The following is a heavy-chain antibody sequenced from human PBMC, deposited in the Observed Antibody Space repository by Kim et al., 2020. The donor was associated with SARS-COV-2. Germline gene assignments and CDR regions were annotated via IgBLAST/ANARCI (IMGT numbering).Heavy chain of an antibody. V-gene: IGHV1-69*13. Sequence: SVKVSCKASGGTFSSYAISWVRQAPGQELEWMGGIIPIFGTANYAQKFQGRVTITADESTSTAYMELSSLRSEDTAVYYCARDSPGCGYCPHYWGQGTLVTVSS. CDR1: GGTFSSYA. CDR2: IIPIFGTA. J-gene: IGHJ4*02. CDR3: ARDSPGCGYCPHY. D-gene: IGHD2-15*01.